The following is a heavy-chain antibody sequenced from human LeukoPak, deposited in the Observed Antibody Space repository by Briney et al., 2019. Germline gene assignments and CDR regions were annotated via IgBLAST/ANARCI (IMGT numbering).Heavy chain of an antibody. CDR3: ARGAGKYSGSSDFDY. J-gene: IGHJ4*02. CDR2: ISGSGGST. D-gene: IGHD1-26*01. V-gene: IGHV3-23*01. Sequence: PGGSLRLSCAASGFAFSDYAMNWVRQAPGKGLEWVSAISGSGGSTYYADSVKGRFTISRDNSKNTLYLQMNSLRVEDTAVYYCARGAGKYSGSSDFDYWGQGTLVTVSS. CDR1: GFAFSDYA.